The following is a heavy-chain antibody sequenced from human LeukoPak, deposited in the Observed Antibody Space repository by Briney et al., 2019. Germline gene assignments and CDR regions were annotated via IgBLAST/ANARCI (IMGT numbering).Heavy chain of an antibody. V-gene: IGHV4-30-4*08. CDR2: IYYSGST. D-gene: IGHD3-22*01. CDR3: ARGLSRYGEYYDSSGYPSGFDY. CDR1: GGSISSGDYY. Sequence: PSETLSLTCTVSGGSISSGDYYWSWIRQPPGKGLEWIGYIYYSGSTYYNPSLKSRVTMSVDTSKNQFSLQLSSVTAADTAVYYCARGLSRYGEYYDSSGYPSGFDYWGQGTLVTVSS. J-gene: IGHJ4*02.